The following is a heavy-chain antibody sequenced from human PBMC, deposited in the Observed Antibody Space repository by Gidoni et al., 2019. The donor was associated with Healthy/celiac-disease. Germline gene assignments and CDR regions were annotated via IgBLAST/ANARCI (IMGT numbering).Heavy chain of an antibody. D-gene: IGHD2-2*01. Sequence: QVQLQQWGAGLLKPPETLSLTCAVYGGSFSGYYWSWIRQPPGKGLEWIGEINHSGSTNYNPSLKSRVTISVDTSKNQFSLKLSSVTAADTAVYYCARKGCSTSCYKLFDYWGQGTLVTVSS. V-gene: IGHV4-34*01. J-gene: IGHJ4*02. CDR3: ARKGCSTSCYKLFDY. CDR2: INHSGST. CDR1: GGSFSGYY.